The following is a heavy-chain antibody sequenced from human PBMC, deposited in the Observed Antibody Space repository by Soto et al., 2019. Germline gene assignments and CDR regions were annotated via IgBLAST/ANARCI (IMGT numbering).Heavy chain of an antibody. D-gene: IGHD5-12*01. CDR3: ATVKMATSFFDY. V-gene: IGHV4-30-4*01. CDR2: IYYSGST. CDR1: GGSISSGDYY. Sequence: PSETLSLTCTVSGGSISSGDYYWSWIRQPPGKGLEWIGYIYYSGSTYYNPSLKSRVTISVDTSKNQFSLKLSSVTAADTAVYYCATVKMATSFFDYWGQGTLVTVSS. J-gene: IGHJ4*02.